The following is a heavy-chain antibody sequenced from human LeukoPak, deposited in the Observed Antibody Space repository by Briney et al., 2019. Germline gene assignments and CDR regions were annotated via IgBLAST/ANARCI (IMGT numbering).Heavy chain of an antibody. CDR1: GGSFSGYY. J-gene: IGHJ5*02. Sequence: PSETLSLTCAVYGGSFSGYYWSWIRQPPGKGLEWIGEINHSGSTNYNPSLKSRVTISVDTSKNQFSLKLSSVTAADTAVYYCARLPVLRYFSWFDPWGQGTLVTVSS. CDR3: ARLPVLRYFSWFDP. V-gene: IGHV4-34*01. D-gene: IGHD3-9*01. CDR2: INHSGST.